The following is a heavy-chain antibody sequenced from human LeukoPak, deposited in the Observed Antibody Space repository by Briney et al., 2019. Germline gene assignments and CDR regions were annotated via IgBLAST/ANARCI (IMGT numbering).Heavy chain of an antibody. CDR3: AREGIAARPRYYYGMDV. Sequence: ASVKASCKASGYTFTGYYMHWVRQAPGQGLEWMGWINPNSGGTNYAQKFQGRVTMTRDTSISTAYMELSRLRSDDTAVYYCAREGIAARPRYYYGMDVWGQGTAVTVSS. CDR1: GYTFTGYY. V-gene: IGHV1-2*02. J-gene: IGHJ6*02. D-gene: IGHD6-6*01. CDR2: INPNSGGT.